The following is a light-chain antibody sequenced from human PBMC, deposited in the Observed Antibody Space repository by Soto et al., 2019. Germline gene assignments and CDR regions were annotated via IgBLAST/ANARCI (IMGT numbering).Light chain of an antibody. J-gene: IGLJ1*01. Sequence: QSVLTQPASVSGSPGQSITISCSGTSSDIGSYNHVAWYQQFPGKSPKLMIYAVSDRPPGVSDRFSGSKSGITASLTISGLQNEEQADSYCISYNDRQSYLFGTGTKVTV. CDR2: AVS. V-gene: IGLV2-14*03. CDR3: ISYNDRQSYL. CDR1: SSDIGSYNH.